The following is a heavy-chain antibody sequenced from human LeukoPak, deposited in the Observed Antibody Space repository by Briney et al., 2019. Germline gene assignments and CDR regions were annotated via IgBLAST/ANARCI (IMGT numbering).Heavy chain of an antibody. V-gene: IGHV3-23*01. J-gene: IGHJ4*02. CDR3: VREDTPATANY. CDR2: ISGGGDNT. D-gene: IGHD2-21*02. CDR1: GFNFANHA. Sequence: GGSLRLSCAASGFNFANHAMSWVRQTPGKGLEWVSAISGGGDNTYYADSGTGRFTISRDNSKDTLFLQMHSLRPGDTAVYYCVREDTPATANYWGQGTLVTISS.